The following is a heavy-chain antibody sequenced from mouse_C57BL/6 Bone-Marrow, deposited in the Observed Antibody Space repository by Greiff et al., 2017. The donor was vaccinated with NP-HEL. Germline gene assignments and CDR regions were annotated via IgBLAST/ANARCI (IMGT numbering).Heavy chain of an antibody. CDR1: GYTFTSYW. J-gene: IGHJ4*01. D-gene: IGHD3-2*02. CDR2: IYPGSGST. V-gene: IGHV1-55*01. CDR3: ARGESSGAMDY. Sequence: QVQLQQPGAELVKPGASVTMSCKASGYTFTSYWITWVTQRPGQGLEWIGDIYPGSGSTNYNEKFKSKATLTVDTSSSTAYMQLSSLTSEDSAVYYCARGESSGAMDYWGQGTSVTVSS.